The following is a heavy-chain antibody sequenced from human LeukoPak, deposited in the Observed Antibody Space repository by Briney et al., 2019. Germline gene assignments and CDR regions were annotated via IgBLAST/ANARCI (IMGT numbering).Heavy chain of an antibody. CDR3: ARDLSLEFDY. J-gene: IGHJ4*02. V-gene: IGHV3-30*09. CDR2: ISYDGSNK. D-gene: IGHD3-3*01. CDR1: GFTFSSYA. Sequence: GRSLRLSCAASGFTFSSYAMHWVRQAADKGLEWVAVISYDGSNKYYADSVKGRFAISRDNSKNTLYLQMNSLRAEDTAVYYCARDLSLEFDYWGQGTLVTVSS.